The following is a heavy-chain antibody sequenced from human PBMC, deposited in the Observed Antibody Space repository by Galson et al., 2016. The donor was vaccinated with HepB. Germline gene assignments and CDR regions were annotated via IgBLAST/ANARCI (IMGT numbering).Heavy chain of an antibody. J-gene: IGHJ3*02. CDR3: ATVGGSSYGARNDGFDI. D-gene: IGHD5-18*01. Sequence: LRLSCAGSGFTVSRDYMSWVRQAPGKGLEWVSLFYRGGNTYYADSVKGRFTGWRDDSKKTIYLQMNYLSAADTAVYYCATVGGSSYGARNDGFDIWGHGTMVTVAS. CDR2: FYRGGNT. V-gene: IGHV3-53*01. CDR1: GFTVSRDY.